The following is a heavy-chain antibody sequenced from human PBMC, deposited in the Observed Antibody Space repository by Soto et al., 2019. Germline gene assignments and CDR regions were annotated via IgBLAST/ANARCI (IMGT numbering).Heavy chain of an antibody. J-gene: IGHJ4*02. V-gene: IGHV2-5*02. D-gene: IGHD3-3*01. CDR2: IYWDDDK. CDR1: GFSLTTSGVG. Sequence: QITLNESGPTVVKPAETLTLTCTFSGFSLTTSGVGVGWIRQSPGKAPEGLALIYWDDDKRYSASLKSRLTITKDTSKNQVVLTMASVDPADTATYYCAHRILRTVFGLVTTTAIYFDFWGQGTQVVVSS. CDR3: AHRILRTVFGLVTTTAIYFDF.